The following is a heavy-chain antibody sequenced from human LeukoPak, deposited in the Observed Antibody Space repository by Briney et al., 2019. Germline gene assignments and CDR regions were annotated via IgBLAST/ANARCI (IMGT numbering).Heavy chain of an antibody. CDR3: ARRYFDY. CDR1: GFIFSDYW. V-gene: IGHV3-7*03. J-gene: IGHJ4*02. CDR2: IKQDGSAK. Sequence: GGSLRLSCAASGFIFSDYWMSWVRQAPGKGLEWVANIKQDGSAKYYVDSVKGRFTISRDNAKNSLYLQMNSLRAEDTAVYYCARRYFDYWGQGTLVTVYS.